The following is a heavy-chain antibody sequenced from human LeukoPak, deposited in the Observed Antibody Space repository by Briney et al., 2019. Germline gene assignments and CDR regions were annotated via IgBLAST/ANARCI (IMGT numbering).Heavy chain of an antibody. CDR1: RGTFSSYA. J-gene: IGHJ4*02. Sequence: SVKVSCKASRGTFSSYAISWVRQAPGQGLEWLGRIIPIFGTANYAQKFQGRVTITTDESTSTAYMELSGQRSEDTAVYYCARGPVSPDRNGFDYWGQGTLVTVSS. V-gene: IGHV1-69*05. CDR3: ARGPVSPDRNGFDY. D-gene: IGHD4-11*01. CDR2: IIPIFGTA.